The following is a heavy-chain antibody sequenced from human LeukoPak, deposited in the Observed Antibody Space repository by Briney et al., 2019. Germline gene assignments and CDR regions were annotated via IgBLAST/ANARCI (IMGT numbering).Heavy chain of an antibody. J-gene: IGHJ6*03. CDR2: IYHSGST. V-gene: IGHV4-38-2*02. Sequence: SETLSLTCTVSGYSISSDYYWGWIRQPPGKGPEWIGGIYHSGSTYYNPPLKSRVTISVDTSKNQFSLKLSSVTAADTAVYYCARVRGGYCSSTSCYDGVRYYYYYMDVWGKGTTVTISS. CDR1: GYSISSDYY. D-gene: IGHD2-2*01. CDR3: ARVRGGYCSSTSCYDGVRYYYYYMDV.